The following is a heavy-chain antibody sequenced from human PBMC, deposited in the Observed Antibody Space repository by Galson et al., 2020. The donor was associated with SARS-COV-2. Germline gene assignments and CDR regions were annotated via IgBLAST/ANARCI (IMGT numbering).Heavy chain of an antibody. CDR3: ARDSQGGNDYNYLLF. CDR2: INPGGSGS. J-gene: IGHJ4*02. Sequence: ASVKVSCKASGYTFTSYYIHGLRQAPCQGLEWMGIINPGGSGSTYAQKFQVRVTMTRDTSTSTVYMELSSLRSEDTAVYYCARDSQGGNDYNYLLFWGQGTLVTVSS. V-gene: IGHV1-46*01. CDR1: GYTFTSYY. D-gene: IGHD4-4*01.